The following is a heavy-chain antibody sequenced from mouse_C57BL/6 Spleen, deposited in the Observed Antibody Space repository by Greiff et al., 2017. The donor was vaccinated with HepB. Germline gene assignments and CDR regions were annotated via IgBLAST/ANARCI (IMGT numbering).Heavy chain of an antibody. CDR2: IDPETGGT. D-gene: IGHD1-1*02. Sequence: VKLMESGAELVRPGASVTLSCKASGYTFTDYEMHWVKQTPVHGLEWIGAIDPETGGTAYNQKFKGKAILTADKSSSTAYMELRSLTSEDSAVYYCTRWGWDYAMDYWGQGTSVTVSS. J-gene: IGHJ4*01. CDR1: GYTFTDYE. V-gene: IGHV1-15*01. CDR3: TRWGWDYAMDY.